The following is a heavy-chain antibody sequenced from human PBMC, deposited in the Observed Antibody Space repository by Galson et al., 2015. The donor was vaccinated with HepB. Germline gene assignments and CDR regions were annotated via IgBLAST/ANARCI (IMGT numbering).Heavy chain of an antibody. CDR3: AKDSPHWGYYYYYGMDV. J-gene: IGHJ6*02. CDR1: GFTFSSYA. D-gene: IGHD3-16*01. CDR2: ISGSGGST. Sequence: SLRLSCAASGFTFSSYAMSWVRQAPGKGLEWVSAISGSGGSTYYADSVKGRFTISRDNSKNTLYLQMNSLGAEDTAVYYCAKDSPHWGYYYYYGMDVWGQGTTVTVSS. V-gene: IGHV3-23*01.